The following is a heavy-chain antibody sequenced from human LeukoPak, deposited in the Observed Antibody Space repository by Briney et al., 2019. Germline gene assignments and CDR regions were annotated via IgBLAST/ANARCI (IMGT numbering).Heavy chain of an antibody. Sequence: GSLRLSCAASGFTFSSYAMSWIRQPPGKGLEWIGEINHSGSTNYNPSLKSRVTISVDTSKNQSSLKLSSVTAADTAVYYCARAGDYPLHFDYWGQGTLVTVSS. CDR3: ARAGDYPLHFDY. V-gene: IGHV4-34*01. CDR1: GFTFSSYA. J-gene: IGHJ4*02. D-gene: IGHD4-17*01. CDR2: INHSGST.